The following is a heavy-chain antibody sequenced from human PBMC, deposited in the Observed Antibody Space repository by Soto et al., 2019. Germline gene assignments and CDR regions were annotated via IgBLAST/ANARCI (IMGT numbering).Heavy chain of an antibody. CDR1: GSTFTSYG. D-gene: IGHD6-13*01. Sequence: ASVKVSCKASGSTFTSYGISWVRQAPGQGLEWMGWISAYNGNTNYAQKLQGRVTMTTDTSTSTAYMELSSLRSDDTAVYYCARDGSSWYDYYYGMDVWGQGTTVTVSS. CDR3: ARDGSSWYDYYYGMDV. V-gene: IGHV1-18*01. J-gene: IGHJ6*02. CDR2: ISAYNGNT.